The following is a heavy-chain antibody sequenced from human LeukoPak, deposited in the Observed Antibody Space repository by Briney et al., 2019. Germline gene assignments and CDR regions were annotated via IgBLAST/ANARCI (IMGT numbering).Heavy chain of an antibody. D-gene: IGHD3-3*01. CDR1: GFTFSSYA. Sequence: GESLRLSCAASGFTFSSYAMSWVRQAPGKGLEWVSAISGSGGSTYYADSVKGRFTISRDNSKNTLYLQMNSLRAEDTAVYYCAKGVLRFLDWAPSYYYTDVCGKGTTVTVSS. V-gene: IGHV3-23*01. J-gene: IGHJ6*03. CDR2: ISGSGGST. CDR3: AKGVLRFLDWAPSYYYTDV.